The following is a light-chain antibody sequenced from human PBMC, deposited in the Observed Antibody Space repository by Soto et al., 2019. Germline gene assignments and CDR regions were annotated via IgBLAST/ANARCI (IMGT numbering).Light chain of an antibody. Sequence: EIVLTQSPGTLSLSPGVRATLSCRASQTVSSSYLAWSQQKPGQAPRPLIYGASNRATGAPDRFSGTGSGTDFTLTISRLEPEDFAVYYCHLYGTSPLFTFGQGTKLEIK. V-gene: IGKV3-20*01. CDR3: HLYGTSPLFT. J-gene: IGKJ2*01. CDR1: QTVSSSY. CDR2: GAS.